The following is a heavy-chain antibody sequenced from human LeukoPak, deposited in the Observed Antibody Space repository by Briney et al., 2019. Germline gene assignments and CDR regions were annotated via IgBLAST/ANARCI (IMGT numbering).Heavy chain of an antibody. Sequence: SETLSLTCTVSGGSISSSSYYWGWLRQPPGKGLEWIGSIYYSGSTYYNPSLKSRVTISVDTSKNQFSLKLSSVTAADTAVYYCARHRPSNLRGYYFDYWGQGTLVTVSS. CDR3: ARHRPSNLRGYYFDY. D-gene: IGHD4-11*01. J-gene: IGHJ4*02. CDR1: GGSISSSSYY. CDR2: IYYSGST. V-gene: IGHV4-39*01.